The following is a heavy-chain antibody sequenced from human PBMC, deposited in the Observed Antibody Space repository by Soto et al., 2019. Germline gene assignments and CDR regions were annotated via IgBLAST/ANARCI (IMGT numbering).Heavy chain of an antibody. CDR3: ARVPQSVAGYYYYGMDV. V-gene: IGHV1-2*02. Sequence: ASVKVSCKASGYSLRGNYIHWVRQTPGQGLEWMGWINPNSSGTVYAQKFQGRVTMTRDTSLTTVYMELSSLRSEDTAVYYCARVPQSVAGYYYYGMDVWGQGTTVTVSS. D-gene: IGHD6-19*01. J-gene: IGHJ6*02. CDR2: INPNSSGT. CDR1: GYSLRGNY.